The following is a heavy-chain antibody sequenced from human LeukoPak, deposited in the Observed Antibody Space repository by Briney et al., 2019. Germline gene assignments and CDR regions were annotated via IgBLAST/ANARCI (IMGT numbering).Heavy chain of an antibody. CDR2: IIPIFGTA. V-gene: IGHV1-69*13. CDR1: DFSFTSYG. D-gene: IGHD1-20*01. CDR3: ARDHGNWKGPYYYYYGMDV. J-gene: IGHJ6*02. Sequence: SVKVSCKASDFSFTSYGMSWVRQAPGQGLEWMGGIIPIFGTANYAQKFQGRVTITADESTSTAYMELSSLRSEDTAVYYCARDHGNWKGPYYYYYGMDVWGQGTTVTVSS.